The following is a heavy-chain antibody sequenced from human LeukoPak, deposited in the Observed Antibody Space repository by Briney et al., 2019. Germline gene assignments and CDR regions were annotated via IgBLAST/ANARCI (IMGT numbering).Heavy chain of an antibody. Sequence: GGSLRLSCAGSGFTLSTYAMNWVRQAPGKGLVWVSRIASDGSSTTYADSVKGRFSISRDNAKNTLYLQMNSLRVEDTAVYYCARGRPHGNDYWGQGTLVTVSS. J-gene: IGHJ4*02. V-gene: IGHV3-74*01. CDR3: ARGRPHGNDY. D-gene: IGHD4-23*01. CDR2: IASDGSST. CDR1: GFTLSTYA.